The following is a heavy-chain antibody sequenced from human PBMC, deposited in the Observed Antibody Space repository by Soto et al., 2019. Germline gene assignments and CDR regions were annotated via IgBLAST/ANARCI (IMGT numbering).Heavy chain of an antibody. Sequence: PWGSLRLSCAASGFTFRSYAMHPVPQAPGKWLEWVAVISYDGSNKYYADSVKGRFTISRDNSKNTLYLQMNSLRAEDTAVYYCAKSRIVVQPPPTGPDYXGQGTLVTVSS. D-gene: IGHD3-22*01. CDR1: GFTFRSYA. V-gene: IGHV3-30*18. CDR3: AKSRIVVQPPPTGPDY. CDR2: ISYDGSNK. J-gene: IGHJ4*02.